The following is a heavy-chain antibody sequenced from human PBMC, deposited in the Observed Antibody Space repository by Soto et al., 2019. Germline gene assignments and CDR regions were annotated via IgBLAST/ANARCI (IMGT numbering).Heavy chain of an antibody. CDR2: ISGSGGST. CDR3: AKAPQYYYDSSGYPGCCFDF. Sequence: SRAACVFTFSSSAVAWVRQAPGKGLQSVSAISGSGGSTYYAGSVKGRFTISRDNSKNTLYLQMNSLRAEDTAVYYCAKAPQYYYDSSGYPGCCFDFWGQGTLVTVSS. V-gene: IGHV3-23*01. J-gene: IGHJ4*02. D-gene: IGHD3-22*01. CDR1: VFTFSSSA.